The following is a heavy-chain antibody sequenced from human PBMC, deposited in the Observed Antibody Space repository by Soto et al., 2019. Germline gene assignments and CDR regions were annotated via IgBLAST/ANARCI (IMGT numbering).Heavy chain of an antibody. CDR3: ARAAVGGEYSYFDD. CDR2: LNPNTGVT. CDR1: AYTFTGYY. Sequence: QVQLVQSGAEVKKPGASVMVSCKASAYTFTGYYIHWVRQAPGQWLEWMGWLNPNTGVTKYAHKFQGMVIMTRDTSISPAYIHLRSLTSDDTAIYYCARAAVGGEYSYFDDWGQGTQVTVAS. J-gene: IGHJ4*02. D-gene: IGHD3-10*01. V-gene: IGHV1-2*02.